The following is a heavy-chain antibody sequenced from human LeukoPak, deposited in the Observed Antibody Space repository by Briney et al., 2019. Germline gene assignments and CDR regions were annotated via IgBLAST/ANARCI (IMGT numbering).Heavy chain of an antibody. D-gene: IGHD5-12*01. CDR1: GFTLSKFW. CDR3: ARGPNSGYSWLDP. J-gene: IGHJ5*02. Sequence: PGGSLRLSCEASGFTLSKFWMNWVRQAPGKGLEWVANIKQDGSEKRYVDSVKGRFSISRDNTKNSLYLQMGSLRAEDTAVYYCARGPNSGYSWLDPWGQGTLVTVSS. V-gene: IGHV3-7*03. CDR2: IKQDGSEK.